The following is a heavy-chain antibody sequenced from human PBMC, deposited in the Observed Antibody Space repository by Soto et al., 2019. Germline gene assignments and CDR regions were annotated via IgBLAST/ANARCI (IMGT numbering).Heavy chain of an antibody. D-gene: IGHD6-6*01. CDR3: ARYSRSSAGYYFGMDV. Sequence: LRLSCAASGFTFSSYWMHWVRQAPGKGLVWVSRIDSDGSSTTYADSVKGRFTISRDNAKNTLYLQMNSLRAEDTAVYYCARYSRSSAGYYFGMDVWGQGTTVTVSS. CDR1: GFTFSSYW. CDR2: IDSDGSST. J-gene: IGHJ6*02. V-gene: IGHV3-74*01.